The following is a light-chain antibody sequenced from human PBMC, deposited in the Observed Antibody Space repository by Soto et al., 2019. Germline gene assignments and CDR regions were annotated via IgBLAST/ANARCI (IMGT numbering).Light chain of an antibody. Sequence: DIVMTQSPLSLPVTPGEPASISCRSSQSLLHSNGYNYLDWYLQKPGQSPQLLIYLGSNRASGVPDRFRGSGSGTDFKLKISRVEAEDVGVYYCMQALQTPMYTFGQGTKLEIK. CDR3: MQALQTPMYT. J-gene: IGKJ2*01. CDR1: QSLLHSNGYNY. CDR2: LGS. V-gene: IGKV2-28*01.